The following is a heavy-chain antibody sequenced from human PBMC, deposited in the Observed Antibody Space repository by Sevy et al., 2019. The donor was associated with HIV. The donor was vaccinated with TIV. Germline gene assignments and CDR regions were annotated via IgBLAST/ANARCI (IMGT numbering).Heavy chain of an antibody. CDR3: ARDPADGGGW. Sequence: GGSLRLSCAASGFTFSTYTMNWVRQAPGKGLEWVSLISSSSSNINYADPVKGRFTISRDNAKNSLYLQMNSLRVEDTALYYCARDPADGGGWWGQGTLVTVSS. CDR1: GFTFSTYT. D-gene: IGHD2-15*01. V-gene: IGHV3-21*01. CDR2: ISSSSSNI. J-gene: IGHJ4*02.